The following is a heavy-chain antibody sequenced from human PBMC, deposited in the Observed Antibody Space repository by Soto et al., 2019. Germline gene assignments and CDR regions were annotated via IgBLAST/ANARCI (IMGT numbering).Heavy chain of an antibody. Sequence: EVQLLGSGGGLVQAGGSLRLSCAATGFTVRTNGMSWVRQAPGKGLEWVASFSSGSSDTHYADSLKGRFAISRDNSKNTLYLQMNSLRVEDTALYYCAGHGGYSYLGQGTLVTVSS. CDR1: GFTVRTNG. CDR2: FSSGSSDT. J-gene: IGHJ4*02. D-gene: IGHD2-15*01. CDR3: AGHGGYSY. V-gene: IGHV3-23*01.